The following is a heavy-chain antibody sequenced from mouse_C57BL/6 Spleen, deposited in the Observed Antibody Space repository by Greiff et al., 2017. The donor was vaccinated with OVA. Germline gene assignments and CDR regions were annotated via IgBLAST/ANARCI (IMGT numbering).Heavy chain of an antibody. CDR2: IRNKANGYTT. Sequence: EVKLVESGGGLVQPGGSLSLSCAASGFTFTDYYMSWVRQPPGKALEWLGFIRNKANGYTTEYSASVKGRFTISRDNSQRILYLQMNALRAEDSATYYCARFPYDYDVYFDYWGQDTTLTVSS. J-gene: IGHJ2*01. CDR3: ARFPYDYDVYFDY. V-gene: IGHV7-3*01. D-gene: IGHD2-4*01. CDR1: GFTFTDYY.